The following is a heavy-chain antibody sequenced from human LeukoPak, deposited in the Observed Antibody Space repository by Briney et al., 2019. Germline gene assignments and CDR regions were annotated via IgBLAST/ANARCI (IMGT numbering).Heavy chain of an antibody. D-gene: IGHD2-2*02. CDR2: IYYSGST. V-gene: IGHV4-59*01. Sequence: SETLSLTCTVSGGSISSYYRSWIRQPPGKGLEWIGYIYYSGSTNYNPSLKSRVTISVDTSKNQFSLKLSSVTAADTAVYYCARVVVVPAAILDYYGMDVWGQGTTVTVSS. J-gene: IGHJ6*02. CDR3: ARVVVVPAAILDYYGMDV. CDR1: GGSISSYY.